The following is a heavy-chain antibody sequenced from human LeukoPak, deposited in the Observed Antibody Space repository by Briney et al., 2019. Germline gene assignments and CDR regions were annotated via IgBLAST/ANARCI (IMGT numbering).Heavy chain of an antibody. V-gene: IGHV1-2*02. Sequence: GASVKVACKASGYTFTDYYIHWVRQAPGQGLEWMGWIDAKSGDTEYAQKFQARVTMTRDTSITTTYMEVSRLSSDDTAVYYCARQNTGQLDYWGQGTLVTVSS. J-gene: IGHJ4*02. CDR3: ARQNTGQLDY. D-gene: IGHD2-8*02. CDR1: GYTFTDYY. CDR2: IDAKSGDT.